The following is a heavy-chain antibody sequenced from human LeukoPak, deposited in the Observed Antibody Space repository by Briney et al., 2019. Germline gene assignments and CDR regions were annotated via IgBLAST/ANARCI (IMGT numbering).Heavy chain of an antibody. CDR1: GYTFTGYY. V-gene: IGHV1-2*04. CDR2: INPNSGGT. J-gene: IGHJ4*02. D-gene: IGHD6-13*01. Sequence: ASVKVSCKASGYTFTGYYMHWVRQAPGQGLEWMGWINPNSGGTNYAQKFQGWVTMTRDTFISTAYMELCRLRSDDTAVYYCARASIAAAGSFDYWGQGTLVTVSS. CDR3: ARASIAAAGSFDY.